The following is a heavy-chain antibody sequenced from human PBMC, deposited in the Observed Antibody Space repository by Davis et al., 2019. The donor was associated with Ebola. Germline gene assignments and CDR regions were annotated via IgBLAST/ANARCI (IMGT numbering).Heavy chain of an antibody. CDR3: ARGASGVYYYGSGSYVAMDV. CDR2: INHSGST. D-gene: IGHD3-10*01. V-gene: IGHV4-34*01. CDR1: GGSFSGYY. J-gene: IGHJ6*02. Sequence: SETLSLTCAVYGGSFSGYYWSWIRQPPGKGLEWIGEINHSGSTNYNPSLKSRVTISVDTSKNQFSLKLSSVTAADTAVYYCARGASGVYYYGSGSYVAMDVWGQGTTVTVSS.